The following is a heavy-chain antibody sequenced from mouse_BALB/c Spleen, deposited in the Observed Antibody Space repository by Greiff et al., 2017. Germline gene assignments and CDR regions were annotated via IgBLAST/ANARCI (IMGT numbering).Heavy chain of an antibody. Sequence: EVKLMESGGGLVQPGGSRKLSCAASGFTFSSFGMHWVRQAPEKGLEWVAYISSGSSTIYYADTVKGRFTISRDNPKNTLFLQMTSLRSEDTAMYYCARDGYTFDYGGRGTTRTVSA. CDR1: GFTFSSFG. J-gene: IGHJ2*01. CDR3: ARDGYTFDY. D-gene: IGHD2-3*01. V-gene: IGHV5-17*02. CDR2: ISSGSSTI.